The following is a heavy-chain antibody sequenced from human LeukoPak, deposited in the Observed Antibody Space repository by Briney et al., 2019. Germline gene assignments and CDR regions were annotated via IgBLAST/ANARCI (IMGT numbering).Heavy chain of an antibody. D-gene: IGHD3-10*01. J-gene: IGHJ6*02. CDR1: GFTFSSYG. V-gene: IGHV3-33*08. Sequence: PGGSLRLSCAASGFTFSSYGMHWVRQAPGKGLEWVAVIWYGGSNKYYADSVKGRFTISRDNSKNTLYLQMNSLRAEDTAVYYCARALFAGAFYGMDVWGQGTTVTVSS. CDR2: IWYGGSNK. CDR3: ARALFAGAFYGMDV.